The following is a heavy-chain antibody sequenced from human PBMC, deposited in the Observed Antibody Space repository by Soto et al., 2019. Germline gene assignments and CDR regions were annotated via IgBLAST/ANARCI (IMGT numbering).Heavy chain of an antibody. V-gene: IGHV4-39*01. J-gene: IGHJ4*02. CDR1: GGSINSANYY. D-gene: IGHD3-10*01. Sequence: QLQLQESGPRLVKPSETLSLTCSVSGGSINSANYYWGWIRQPPGMGLEWIESIYYSGRAYYNPSLKRWVSISLDTSKDQFSLNLSSVTAADTAVYYGAPSHYGSGGYDSSGFDYWGQGTLVTVSS. CDR3: APSHYGSGGYDSSGFDY. CDR2: IYYSGRA.